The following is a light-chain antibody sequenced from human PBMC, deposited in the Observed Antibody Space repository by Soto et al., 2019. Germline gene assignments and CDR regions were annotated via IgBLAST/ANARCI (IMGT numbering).Light chain of an antibody. J-gene: IGLJ2*01. CDR3: SSFSSSSTLVV. Sequence: QSALTQPASVSGSPGQSTTISCTGTSSDVGGYSYVSWYQQHPGKAPKLMIYEVSNRPSGVSNRFSGSKSGNTASLTISGLQAEDEADYSCSSFSSSSTLVVFGGGTQLTVL. CDR2: EVS. V-gene: IGLV2-14*01. CDR1: SSDVGGYSY.